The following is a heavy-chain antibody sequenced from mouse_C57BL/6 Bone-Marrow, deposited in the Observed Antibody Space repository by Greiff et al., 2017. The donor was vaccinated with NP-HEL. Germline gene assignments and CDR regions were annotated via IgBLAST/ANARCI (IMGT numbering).Heavy chain of an antibody. CDR3: ARSPYEYDYYFDV. J-gene: IGHJ1*03. D-gene: IGHD2-4*01. CDR1: GYTFTDYN. Sequence: VQLQQSGPELVKPGASVKIPCKASGYTFTDYNMDWVKQSHGKSLEWIGDINPNNGGTIYNQKFKGKATLTVDKSSSTAYMELRSLTSEDTAVYYCARSPYEYDYYFDVWGTGTTVTVSS. V-gene: IGHV1-18*01. CDR2: INPNNGGT.